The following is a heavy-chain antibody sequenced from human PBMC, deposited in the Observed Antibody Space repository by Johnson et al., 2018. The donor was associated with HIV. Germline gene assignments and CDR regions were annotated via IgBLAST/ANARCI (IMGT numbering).Heavy chain of an antibody. CDR1: GFTFSSYA. CDR3: AKGTFAAFDI. V-gene: IGHV3-23*04. CDR2: ISGSGGST. Sequence: EQLVESGGGLAKPAWSPRLSCAASGFTFSSYAMSWVRQSPGKGLEWVSAISGSGGSTYYADSVKGRFTISRDNSKNSLYLQMNSLGADDTALYYCAKGTFAAFDIWGQGTTVTVSS. D-gene: IGHD3-10*01. J-gene: IGHJ3*02.